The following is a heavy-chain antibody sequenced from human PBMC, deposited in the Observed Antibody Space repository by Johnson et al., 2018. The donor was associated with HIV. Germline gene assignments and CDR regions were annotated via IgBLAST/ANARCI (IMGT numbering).Heavy chain of an antibody. V-gene: IGHV3-53*01. CDR2: IYSGGST. Sequence: VQLVESGGGLIQPGGSLRLSCAASGFTVSSNYMSWVRQAPGKGPECVPVIYSGGSTYYADSVKGRFTISRDNAKNSLYLQMNKLTAEDTAVFDCGRGMAWEDAFDFLGQGTMVTVSS. J-gene: IGHJ3*01. CDR3: GRGMAWEDAFDF. CDR1: GFTVSSNY. D-gene: IGHD5-24*01.